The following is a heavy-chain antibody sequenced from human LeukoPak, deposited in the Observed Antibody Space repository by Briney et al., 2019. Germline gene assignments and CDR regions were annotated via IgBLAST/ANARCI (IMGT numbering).Heavy chain of an antibody. D-gene: IGHD6-19*01. J-gene: IGHJ4*02. V-gene: IGHV1-3*01. CDR2: INAGNGNT. Sequence: ASVKVSCKASGYTFTSYGISWVRQAPGQRLEWMGWINAGNGNTKYSQKFQGRVTITRDTSASTAYMELSSLRSEDTAVYYCAREGAVAGYDYWGQGTLVTVSS. CDR1: GYTFTSYG. CDR3: AREGAVAGYDY.